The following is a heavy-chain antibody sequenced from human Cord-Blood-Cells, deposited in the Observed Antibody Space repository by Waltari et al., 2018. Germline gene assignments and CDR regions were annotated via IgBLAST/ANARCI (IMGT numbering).Heavy chain of an antibody. V-gene: IGHV4-39*01. J-gene: IGHJ5*02. CDR1: GGSISSSSYY. D-gene: IGHD3-3*01. CDR3: ARVQENYDVWSGYNWFDP. CDR2: IYYSGST. Sequence: QLQLQESGPGLVKPSETLSLTCTVSGGSISSSSYYWGWIRQPPGKGLEWIGSIYYSGSTDYSPSLESRVTISVDTSKNQFSLKLSSVTAADTAVYYCARVQENYDVWSGYNWFDPWGQGTLVTVSS.